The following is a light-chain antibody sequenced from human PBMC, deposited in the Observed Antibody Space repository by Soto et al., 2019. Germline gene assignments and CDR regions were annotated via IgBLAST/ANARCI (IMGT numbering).Light chain of an antibody. CDR2: QVS. Sequence: QSALTQPASVSGSPGQSITISCTGSSNDVGGYNYVSWYQQHPGKAPKLMIYQVSNRPSGVSNRFSGSKSGNTASLTISGLQAEDEADYYCSSYTTSSNLVLGTETKVTVL. CDR3: SSYTTSSNLV. V-gene: IGLV2-14*01. CDR1: SNDVGGYNY. J-gene: IGLJ1*01.